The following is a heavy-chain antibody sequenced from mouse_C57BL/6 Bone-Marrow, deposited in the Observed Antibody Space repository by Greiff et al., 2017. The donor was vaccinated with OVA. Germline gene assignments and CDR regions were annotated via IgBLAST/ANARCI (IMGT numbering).Heavy chain of an antibody. CDR2: IYPRSGNT. CDR1: GYTFTSYG. D-gene: IGHD1-1*01. J-gene: IGHJ2*01. CDR3: ASESSSYGY. V-gene: IGHV1-81*01. Sequence: VKVVESGAELARPGASVKLSCKASGYTFTSYGISWVKQRTGQGLEWIGEIYPRSGNTYYNEKFKGKATLTADKSSSTAYMELRSLTSEDSAVYFCASESSSYGYWGQGTTLTVSS.